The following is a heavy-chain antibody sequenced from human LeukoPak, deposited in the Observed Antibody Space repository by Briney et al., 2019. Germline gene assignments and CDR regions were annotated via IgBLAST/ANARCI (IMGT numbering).Heavy chain of an antibody. CDR1: GGSISSSSYY. V-gene: IGHV4-39*01. Sequence: PSDTLSLTCTVSGGSISSSSYYWGWIRQPPGWGLEWIGSIYYSESTYYNPSLKSRVTISVDTSKNQFSLNLSSVTAADTAVYYCARLYYDSSGYYQICYFDYWGQGTLVTVSS. J-gene: IGHJ4*02. D-gene: IGHD3-22*01. CDR2: IYYSEST. CDR3: ARLYYDSSGYYQICYFDY.